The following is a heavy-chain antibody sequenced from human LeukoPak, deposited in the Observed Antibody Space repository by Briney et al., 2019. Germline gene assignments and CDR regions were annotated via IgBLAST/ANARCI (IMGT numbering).Heavy chain of an antibody. Sequence: SETLSLTCTVSGGSISSSSYYWGWIRQPPGKGLEWIGSIYYSGSTYYNPSLKSRVTISVDTSKNQFSPKLSSVTAADTAVYYCARQLRFLEWLFANWFDPWGQGTLVTVSS. J-gene: IGHJ5*02. CDR2: IYYSGST. D-gene: IGHD3-3*01. CDR1: GGSISSSSYY. V-gene: IGHV4-39*01. CDR3: ARQLRFLEWLFANWFDP.